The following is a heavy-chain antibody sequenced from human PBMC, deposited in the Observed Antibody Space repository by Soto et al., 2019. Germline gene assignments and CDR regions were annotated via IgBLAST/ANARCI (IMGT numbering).Heavy chain of an antibody. Sequence: EVQMLESGGGLVQPGESLRLSCAASGFTFSSYAMSWVRQAPGKGLKWVSTISGSGGSTYYAESVKGRFTISRDNSKNTLYLQMNSLRAEDTAVYDCAKDRAEWGSYDYWGQGILVTVSS. CDR3: AKDRAEWGSYDY. CDR2: ISGSGGST. V-gene: IGHV3-23*01. CDR1: GFTFSSYA. J-gene: IGHJ4*02. D-gene: IGHD7-27*01.